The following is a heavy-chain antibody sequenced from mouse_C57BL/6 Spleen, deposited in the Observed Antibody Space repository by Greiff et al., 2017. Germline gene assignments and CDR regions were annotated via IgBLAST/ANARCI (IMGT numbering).Heavy chain of an antibody. CDR1: GFTFSNYW. J-gene: IGHJ4*01. D-gene: IGHD2-1*01. CDR2: IRLKSDNYAT. V-gene: IGHV6-3*01. Sequence: EVKLMESGGGLVQPGGSMKLSCVASGFTFSNYWMNWVRQSPEKGLEWVAQIRLKSDNYATHYAESVKGRFTISRDDSKSSVYLQMNNLRAEDTGIYYCTRNYDYYAMDYWGQGTSVTVSS. CDR3: TRNYDYYAMDY.